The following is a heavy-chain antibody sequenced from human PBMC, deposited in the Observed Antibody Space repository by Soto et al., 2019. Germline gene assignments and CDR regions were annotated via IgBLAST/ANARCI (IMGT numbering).Heavy chain of an antibody. J-gene: IGHJ6*02. V-gene: IGHV1-18*01. Sequence: QVQLVQSGSEVKKPGASVKVSCKASGYTFTSYGISWVRQAPGQGLEWMGWISAYNGNTNYAQKLQGRVTMTTDTSTSTAYMEVRSLRSDDTAVYYCARAGLGVPGTVYGMDVWGQGTTVTVSS. D-gene: IGHD6-19*01. CDR1: GYTFTSYG. CDR2: ISAYNGNT. CDR3: ARAGLGVPGTVYGMDV.